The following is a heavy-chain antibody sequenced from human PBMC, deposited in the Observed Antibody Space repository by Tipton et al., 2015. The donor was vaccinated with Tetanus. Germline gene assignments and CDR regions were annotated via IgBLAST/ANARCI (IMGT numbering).Heavy chain of an antibody. D-gene: IGHD6-19*01. V-gene: IGHV4-34*01. CDR1: GGSFSGNY. J-gene: IGHJ5*02. Sequence: AGLVKPSETLSLTCGVSGGSFSGNYWSWVRQAPGKGLEWIGEINHRGGTMYNPSLKSRATISGDTSKNQFSLNLTSVTAADTAVYYCASLPKHWLAPRGAPWGQGTLVTVSS. CDR2: INHRGGT. CDR3: ASLPKHWLAPRGAP.